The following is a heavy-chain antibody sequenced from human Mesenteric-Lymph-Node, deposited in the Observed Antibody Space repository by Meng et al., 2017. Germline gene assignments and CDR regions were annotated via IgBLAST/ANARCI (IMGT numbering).Heavy chain of an antibody. V-gene: IGHV3-33*01. CDR1: GFTFSSYG. CDR3: ARDNYGSGGYVAFDI. Sequence: GGSLRLSCAASGFTFSSYGIHWVRQTPGNGLEWVAGIWYDGSSKNYADSVKGRFTISRDNSKNTLDLQMNSLRAEDTAVYYCARDNYGSGGYVAFDIWGQGTRVTVSS. CDR2: IWYDGSSK. D-gene: IGHD3-10*01. J-gene: IGHJ3*02.